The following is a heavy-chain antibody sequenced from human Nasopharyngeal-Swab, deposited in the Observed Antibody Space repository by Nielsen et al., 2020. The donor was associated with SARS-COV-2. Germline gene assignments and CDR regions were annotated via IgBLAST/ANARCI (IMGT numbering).Heavy chain of an antibody. CDR2: ISSSSSTI. J-gene: IGHJ4*02. D-gene: IGHD4-23*01. CDR1: GFTFSSYS. CDR3: ARDFDYGGNSVDY. V-gene: IGHV3-48*04. Sequence: GESLKISCAASGFTFSSYSMNWVRQAPGKGLEWVSYISSSSSTIYYADSVKGRFTISRDNAKNSLYLQMNSLRAEDTAVYYCARDFDYGGNSVDYWGQGTLVTVSS.